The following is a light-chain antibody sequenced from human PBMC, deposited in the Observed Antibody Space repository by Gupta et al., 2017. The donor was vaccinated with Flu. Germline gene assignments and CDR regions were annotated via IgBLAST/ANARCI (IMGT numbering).Light chain of an antibody. Sequence: PSTLSAYVGDRVTITCRASQSLSSWLAWYQQKPGKAPNLLIYKASNLESGVPSRFSGSGSGTEFTLTISSLQPDEFATYYCQQYDSYSLTFGGGTKVEI. CDR3: QQYDSYSLT. V-gene: IGKV1-5*03. CDR2: KAS. J-gene: IGKJ4*01. CDR1: QSLSSW.